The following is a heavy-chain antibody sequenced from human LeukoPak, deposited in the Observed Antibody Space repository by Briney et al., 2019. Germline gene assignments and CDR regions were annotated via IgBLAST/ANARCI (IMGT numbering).Heavy chain of an antibody. CDR1: GYTFTNYA. Sequence: ASETVSCKASGYTFTNYAMQWVRQAPGQRPEWMGWINAGNGNTKYSQKFQGRVTITRDTSANTAYMELSSLTSEDTAVYYCARGTWNYGTLGPYYFDYWGQGTLVTVSS. D-gene: IGHD1-7*01. V-gene: IGHV1-3*01. CDR2: INAGNGNT. J-gene: IGHJ4*02. CDR3: ARGTWNYGTLGPYYFDY.